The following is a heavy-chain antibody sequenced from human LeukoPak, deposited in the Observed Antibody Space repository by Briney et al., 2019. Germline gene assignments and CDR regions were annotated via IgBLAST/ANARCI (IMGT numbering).Heavy chain of an antibody. V-gene: IGHV1-69*06. J-gene: IGHJ4*02. D-gene: IGHD3-22*01. CDR2: IIPIFGTA. CDR1: GGTFSSYA. CDR3: ATGSYDSSGYGGMLNY. Sequence: ASVKVSCKASGGTFSSYAISWVRQAPGQGLEWMGGIIPIFGTANYAQKFQGRVTMTEDTSTDTAYMELSSLRSEDTAVYYCATGSYDSSGYGGMLNYWGQGTLVTVSS.